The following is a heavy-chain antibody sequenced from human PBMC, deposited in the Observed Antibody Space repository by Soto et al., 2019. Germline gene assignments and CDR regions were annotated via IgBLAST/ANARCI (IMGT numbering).Heavy chain of an antibody. Sequence: PGGSLRLSCAASGFTSSSYAMSWVRQAPGKGLEWISFINTRGTTTYYADSVKGRFTISRDNAKNSLFLQMNSLRAEDTAVYYCARTVKDFDYWGQGTLVTVSS. CDR3: ARTVKDFDY. CDR2: INTRGTTT. D-gene: IGHD4-4*01. J-gene: IGHJ4*02. V-gene: IGHV3-48*03. CDR1: GFTSSSYA.